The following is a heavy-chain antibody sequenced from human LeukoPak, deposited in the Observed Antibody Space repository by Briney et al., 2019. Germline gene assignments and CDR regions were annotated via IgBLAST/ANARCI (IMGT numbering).Heavy chain of an antibody. J-gene: IGHJ4*01. Sequence: SETLSLTCTVSGGSISSSSYYWGWIRQPPGKGLEWIGSIYYSGSTYYNPSLKSRVTISVDTSKNQFSLKLSSVTAADTALYYFAKSQQLLGPFYYLGQGTLVTASS. D-gene: IGHD6-19*01. CDR3: AKSQQLLGPFYY. V-gene: IGHV4-39*01. CDR2: IYYSGST. CDR1: GGSISSSSYY.